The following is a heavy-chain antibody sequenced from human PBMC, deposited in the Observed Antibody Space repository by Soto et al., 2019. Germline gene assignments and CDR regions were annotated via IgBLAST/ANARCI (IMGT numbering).Heavy chain of an antibody. V-gene: IGHV2-5*02. Sequence: QITLKEAGPTLVKPTQTLTLTCTFSGFSLSTRGVAVGWIRQSPGKALEWLALIYWDDDKRYRPSLQNRLTITSDTSKNQVVVSMTSMDPVDTATYYCARHISVSRAEAYDYWGQGTLVLVSS. CDR3: ARHISVSRAEAYDY. CDR2: IYWDDDK. D-gene: IGHD2-21*01. CDR1: GFSLSTRGVA. J-gene: IGHJ4*02.